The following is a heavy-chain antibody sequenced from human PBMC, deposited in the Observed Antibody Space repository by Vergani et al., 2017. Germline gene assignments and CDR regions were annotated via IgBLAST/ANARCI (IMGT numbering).Heavy chain of an antibody. Sequence: QVQLQESGPGLVKPSETLSLTCTVSNDSVSNTFYYWGWIRQTPGKGLEWIGSIYYSGSTYYNPSLESRVTMSVDTSKSQFSLKLMSVTAADTAVFYCARETGRYGGYLDYWGQGTLVTVSS. D-gene: IGHD4/OR15-4a*01. V-gene: IGHV4-39*02. CDR3: ARETGRYGGYLDY. CDR2: IYYSGST. J-gene: IGHJ4*02. CDR1: NDSVSNTFYY.